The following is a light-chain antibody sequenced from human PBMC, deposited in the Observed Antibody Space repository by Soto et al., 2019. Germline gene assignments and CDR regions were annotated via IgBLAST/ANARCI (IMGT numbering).Light chain of an antibody. CDR3: NSYTSSSTYV. Sequence: QSVLTQPASVSGAPGQSIPLSCTGTSSDVGGYNYVSWYQQHPGKAPKLVIYDVSNRPSGVSNRFSGSKSGNTASLTISGLQAEDEADYYCNSYTSSSTYVFGTGTKVTVL. CDR2: DVS. CDR1: SSDVGGYNY. J-gene: IGLJ1*01. V-gene: IGLV2-14*01.